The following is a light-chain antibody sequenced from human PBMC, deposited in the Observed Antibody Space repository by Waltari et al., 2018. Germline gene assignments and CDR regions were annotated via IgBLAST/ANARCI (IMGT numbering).Light chain of an antibody. J-gene: IGLJ3*02. CDR1: NNNVGNQG. CDR2: RNN. Sequence: QAGLTQPPSVSKGLGQPATLTCTGNNNNVGNQGAAWLQQHQGHPPKLLSYRNNNRPAGISEKFSASRAGNPASLTITGLQPEDEADYYCSAWDSNLSAWVFGGGTKLTVL. CDR3: SAWDSNLSAWV. V-gene: IGLV10-54*04.